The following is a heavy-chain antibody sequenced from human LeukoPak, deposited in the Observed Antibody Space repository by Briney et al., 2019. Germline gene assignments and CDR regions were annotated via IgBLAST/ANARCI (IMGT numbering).Heavy chain of an antibody. Sequence: ASVKVSCKASGYTFTGYYMHWVREAPGQGVGWVGGINPNSGGTNYAQKFQGWVTMTRDTSIRTAYMELRRLRSDDTAVYYCARDQGYYDSSGFGYYYYMDVWGKGTTVTVSS. V-gene: IGHV1-2*04. CDR3: ARDQGYYDSSGFGYYYYMDV. D-gene: IGHD3-22*01. CDR1: GYTFTGYY. CDR2: INPNSGGT. J-gene: IGHJ6*03.